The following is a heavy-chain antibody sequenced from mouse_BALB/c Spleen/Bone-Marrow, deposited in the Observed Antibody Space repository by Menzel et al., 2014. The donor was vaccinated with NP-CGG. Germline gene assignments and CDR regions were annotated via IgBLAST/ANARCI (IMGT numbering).Heavy chain of an antibody. Sequence: EVKVVESGGGLVKPGGSLKLSCAASGFIFSDYYMYWVRQTPEKRLEWVATISDGGSYTYYPDSVKGRFTNSRDHAKNNLYLQMSSLKSEDTAMYYCARGIRYYGSIYGYLDVWGAGTAVTVSS. CDR2: ISDGGSYT. CDR1: GFIFSDYY. CDR3: ARGIRYYGSIYGYLDV. D-gene: IGHD1-1*01. V-gene: IGHV5-4*02. J-gene: IGHJ1*01.